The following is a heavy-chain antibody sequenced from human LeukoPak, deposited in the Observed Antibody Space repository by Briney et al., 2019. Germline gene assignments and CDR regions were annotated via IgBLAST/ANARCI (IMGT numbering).Heavy chain of an antibody. D-gene: IGHD5-18*01. J-gene: IGHJ4*02. V-gene: IGHV3-48*04. CDR2: ISSSGSTI. CDR3: ARGEIQSPDY. Sequence: PGGSLRLSCAASGFTFSSYGMHWVRQAPGKGLEWVSYISSSGSTIYYADSVKGRFTISRDNAKNSLYLQMNSLRAEDTAVYYCARGEIQSPDYWGQGTLVTVSS. CDR1: GFTFSSYG.